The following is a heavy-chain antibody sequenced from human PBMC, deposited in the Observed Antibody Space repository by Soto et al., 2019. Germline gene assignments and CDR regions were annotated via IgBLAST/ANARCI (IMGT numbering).Heavy chain of an antibody. J-gene: IGHJ6*02. CDR2: ISWNSVSI. D-gene: IGHD3-10*01. CDR3: AKDMENGYNPYYYYGMDV. V-gene: IGHV3-9*01. CDR1: GFNFNYYG. Sequence: GGSLRLSCAASGFNFNYYGMHWVRQAPGKGLEWVSNISWNSVSIGYADSVKGRFTISRDNAKNSLYLQMNSLRAEDTALYYCAKDMENGYNPYYYYGMDVWGQGTTVTVSS.